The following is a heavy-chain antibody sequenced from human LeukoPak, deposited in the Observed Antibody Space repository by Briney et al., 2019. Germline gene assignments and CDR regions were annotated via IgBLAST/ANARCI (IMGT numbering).Heavy chain of an antibody. D-gene: IGHD2-15*01. CDR2: IYRSGST. J-gene: IGHJ4*02. CDR1: GFSVSSVYY. Sequence: PSETLSLTCTVSGFSVSSVYYWGWIRQPPGKGLEWIGSIYRSGSTYYNPSLKSRVTISVDTSNNQFSLKLSSVTAADTAIYYCASEYCSGDSCEGGHFDYWGQGTLVTVSS. CDR3: ASEYCSGDSCEGGHFDY. V-gene: IGHV4-38-2*02.